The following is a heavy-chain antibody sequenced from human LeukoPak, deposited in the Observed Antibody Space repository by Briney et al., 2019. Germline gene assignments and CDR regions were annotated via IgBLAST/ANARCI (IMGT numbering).Heavy chain of an antibody. CDR2: ISGSGGST. V-gene: IGHV3-23*01. CDR1: GFTLSSNS. CDR3: AKIVVVPAAIGY. J-gene: IGHJ4*02. D-gene: IGHD2-2*01. Sequence: RGSLRLSCIVSGFTLSSNSMSWVRQAPGKGLEWVSAISGSGGSTYYADSVKGRFTISRDNSKSTLYLQMNRLRAEDTAVYYCAKIVVVPAAIGYWGQGTLVTVSS.